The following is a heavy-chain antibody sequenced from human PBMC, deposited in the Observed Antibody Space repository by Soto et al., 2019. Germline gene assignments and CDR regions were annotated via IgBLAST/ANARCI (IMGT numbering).Heavy chain of an antibody. CDR2: IYPGDSDT. CDR3: ARQKSGSGIGWFDP. J-gene: IGHJ5*02. D-gene: IGHD3-10*01. V-gene: IGHV5-51*01. Sequence: PGESLKISCKGSEYSFSTYWIAWVRQMPGKGLEWMGIIYPGDSDTRYSPSFQGQVTISADKSISTAYLQWSRLKASDTAMYYCARQKSGSGIGWFDPWGQGTMVTVSS. CDR1: EYSFSTYW.